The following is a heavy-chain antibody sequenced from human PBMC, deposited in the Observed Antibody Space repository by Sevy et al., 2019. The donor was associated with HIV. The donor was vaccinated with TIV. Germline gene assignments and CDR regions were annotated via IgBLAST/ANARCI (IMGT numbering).Heavy chain of an antibody. CDR1: GFTFGDYC. Sequence: GESLKISCTASGFTFGDYCMSWVRQAPGKGLEWVAFLKSDVYGGTVDHAASVRGRFVISRDNSKTIAYLQMNDLKTEVTVVYYCTRWKAAQSIFDYWGQGALVTVSS. J-gene: IGHJ4*02. CDR2: LKSDVYGGTV. D-gene: IGHD6-13*01. V-gene: IGHV3-49*04. CDR3: TRWKAAQSIFDY.